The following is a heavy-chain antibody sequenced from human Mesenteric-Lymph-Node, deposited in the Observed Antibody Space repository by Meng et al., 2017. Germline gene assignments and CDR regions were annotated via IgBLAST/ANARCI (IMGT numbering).Heavy chain of an antibody. CDR3: RGGGASVNAFGI. CDR2: IYHSGST. J-gene: IGHJ3*02. V-gene: IGHV4-4*02. Sequence: SETLSLTCAVSGGSIISSNWWSWVRQPPGKGLEWIGEIYHSGSTNYNPSLKSRVTISVDKSKNQSSLKLSSVTAADTAVYYCRGGGASVNAFGIWGQGTMVTVSS. CDR1: GGSIISSNW. D-gene: IGHD2-21*01.